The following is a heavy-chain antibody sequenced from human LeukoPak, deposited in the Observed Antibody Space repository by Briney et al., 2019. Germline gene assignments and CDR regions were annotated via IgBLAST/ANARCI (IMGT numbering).Heavy chain of an antibody. CDR3: ARDDPSITIFGVVTPPTGLD. V-gene: IGHV1-69*13. CDR1: GGTFSSYA. CDR2: IIPIFGTA. J-gene: IGHJ4*02. Sequence: GASVKVSCKASGGTFSSYAVSWVRQAPGQGLEWMGGIIPIFGTANYAQKFQGRVTITADESTSTAYMELSSLRSEDTAVYYCARDDPSITIFGVVTPPTGLDWGQGTLVTVSS. D-gene: IGHD3-3*01.